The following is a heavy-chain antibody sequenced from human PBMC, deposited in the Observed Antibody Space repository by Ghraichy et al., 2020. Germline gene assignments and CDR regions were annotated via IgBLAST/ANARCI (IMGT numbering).Heavy chain of an antibody. CDR3: ARGFDLNL. J-gene: IGHJ5*02. V-gene: IGHV1-8*03. CDR2: MFSRGDNT. Sequence: ASVKVSCKASGYTFTDYDINWVRQATGQGLEWLGFMFSRGDNTGYAQKFQGRVTITRDTSINTAYMELFSLTSEDTALYYCARGFDLNLWGQGTLVTVSS. CDR1: GYTFTDYD.